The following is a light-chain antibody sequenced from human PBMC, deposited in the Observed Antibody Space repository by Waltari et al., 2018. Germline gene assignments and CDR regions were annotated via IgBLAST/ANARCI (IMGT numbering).Light chain of an antibody. CDR2: DAS. V-gene: IGKV3-20*01. CDR3: QKYGSLPAT. J-gene: IGKJ1*01. Sequence: ELMLTKFQGTLFLSPGEGPPFPCRASQSISRFLAWYQQKPGQAPRLLIYDASTRATGIPDRFSGSGSGTDFSLTISRLEPEDIAVYYCQKYGSLPATFGQGTKVEIK. CDR1: QSISRF.